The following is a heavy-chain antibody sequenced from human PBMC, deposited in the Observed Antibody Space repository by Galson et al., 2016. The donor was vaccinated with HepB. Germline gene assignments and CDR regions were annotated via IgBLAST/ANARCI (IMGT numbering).Heavy chain of an antibody. V-gene: IGHV4-4*02. D-gene: IGHD5-12*01. Sequence: SETLSLTCAVSGSPITSPYWWTWIRQSPDRGLEWIGDIFHNGNTNYNPSLRSRVSISIDTSKNFFSLNLTSATASDTAIYFFARDRGYAGAFTFWGQGTLVTVSS. CDR1: GSPITSPYW. CDR2: IFHNGNT. CDR3: ARDRGYAGAFTF. J-gene: IGHJ4*02.